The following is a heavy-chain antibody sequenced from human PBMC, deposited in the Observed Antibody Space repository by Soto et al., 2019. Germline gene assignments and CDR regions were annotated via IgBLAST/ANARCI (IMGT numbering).Heavy chain of an antibody. CDR2: INHSGST. J-gene: IGHJ5*02. CDR1: GGSFSGYY. CDR3: ASRRESITIFGVVTDWFDP. Sequence: SETLSLTCAVYGGSFSGYYWSWIRQPPGKGLEWIGEINHSGSTNYNPSLKSRVTISVDTSKNQFSLKLSSVTAADTAGYYCASRRESITIFGVVTDWFDPWGQGTLVTVSS. V-gene: IGHV4-34*01. D-gene: IGHD3-3*01.